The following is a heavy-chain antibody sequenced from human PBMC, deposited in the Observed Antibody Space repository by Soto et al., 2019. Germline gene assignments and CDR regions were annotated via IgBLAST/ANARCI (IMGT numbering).Heavy chain of an antibody. CDR2: IWYDGSNK. J-gene: IGHJ3*02. Sequence: PGGSLRLSCAASGFTFSSYGMHWVRQAPGKGLEWVAVIWYDGSNKYYADSVKGRFTISRDNSKNTLYLQMNSLRAEDTAVYYCARPSGSIVVAFDAFDIWGQGTMVTVSS. CDR1: GFTFSSYG. V-gene: IGHV3-33*01. CDR3: ARPSGSIVVAFDAFDI. D-gene: IGHD3-22*01.